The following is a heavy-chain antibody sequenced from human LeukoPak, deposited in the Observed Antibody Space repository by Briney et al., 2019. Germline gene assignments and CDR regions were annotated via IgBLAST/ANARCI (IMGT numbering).Heavy chain of an antibody. Sequence: SGPTLVKQTQPLTLTCTFSGFSRSISGVCLGWLRQPPGTTLEWLAPIYWDDDKRYSPSLKSRLTITKDTSKNQVVLTMTNMDPVDTATYYCAHRPRSLVAFDIWGQGTMVTVSS. J-gene: IGHJ3*02. CDR1: GFSRSISGVC. V-gene: IGHV2-5*02. CDR2: IYWDDDK. CDR3: AHRPRSLVAFDI.